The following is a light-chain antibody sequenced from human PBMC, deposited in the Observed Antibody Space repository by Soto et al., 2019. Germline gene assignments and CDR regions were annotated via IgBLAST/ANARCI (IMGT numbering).Light chain of an antibody. V-gene: IGKV4-1*01. CDR3: QQYYSNPRT. CDR1: QSVLYTSNNKNY. CDR2: RAS. Sequence: DIVMTQSPDSLPVSLGERATINCKSSQSVLYTSNNKNYLAWYQQKPGQSPKLLIYRASTRESGVPDRFSGSGSGTDFTLTISSLQAEDVAVYYCQQYYSNPRTFGQGTKVDIK. J-gene: IGKJ1*01.